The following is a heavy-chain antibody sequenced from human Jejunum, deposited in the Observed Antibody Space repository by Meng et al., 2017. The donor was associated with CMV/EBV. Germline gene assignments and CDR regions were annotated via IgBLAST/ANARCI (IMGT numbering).Heavy chain of an antibody. CDR1: GYNFDTYC. D-gene: IGHD3-10*01. CDR2: IYPGDSDT. CDR3: ARRLEASEFFDF. Sequence: SGYNFDTYCIGWVRQTPGKGLEWMGVIYPGDSDTRYSPSFQGQVTISADKSISTAYLQWSSLKASDTAVYYCARRLEASEFFDFWGQGMLVTVSS. V-gene: IGHV5-51*01. J-gene: IGHJ4*02.